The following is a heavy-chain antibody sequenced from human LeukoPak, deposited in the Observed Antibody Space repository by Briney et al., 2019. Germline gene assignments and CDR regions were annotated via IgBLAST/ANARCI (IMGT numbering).Heavy chain of an antibody. Sequence: GGSLRLSCAASGFTFSSYWMSWVRQAPGKGLEWVANIKQDGSEKHYVDSVKGRFTISRDNPKNTLYLQMNSLRVEDTAVYFCAKRGVVIRVILVGFHKEAYYFDSWGQGALVTVSS. V-gene: IGHV3-7*03. D-gene: IGHD3-22*01. CDR3: AKRGVVIRVILVGFHKEAYYFDS. CDR1: GFTFSSYW. CDR2: IKQDGSEK. J-gene: IGHJ4*02.